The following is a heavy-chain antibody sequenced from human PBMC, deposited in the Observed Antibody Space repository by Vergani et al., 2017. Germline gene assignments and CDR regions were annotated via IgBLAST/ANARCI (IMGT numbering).Heavy chain of an antibody. CDR3: ARALIIAAAGTVDAFDI. CDR1: GYTLTELS. Sequence: QVQLVQSGAEVKKPGASVKVSCKVSGYTLTELSMHWVRQAPGKGLEWMGGIIPIFGTANYAQKFQGRVTITADESTSTAYMELSSLRSEDTAVYYCARALIIAAAGTVDAFDIWGQGTMVTVSS. V-gene: IGHV1-69*13. J-gene: IGHJ3*02. D-gene: IGHD6-13*01. CDR2: IIPIFGTA.